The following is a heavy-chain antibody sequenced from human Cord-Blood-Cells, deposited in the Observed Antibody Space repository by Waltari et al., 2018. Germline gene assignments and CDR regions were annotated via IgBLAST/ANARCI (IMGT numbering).Heavy chain of an antibody. CDR1: GYTFTSYG. V-gene: IGHV1-18*01. CDR3: ARDPYGSGSYYKKYFDY. Sequence: QVQLVQSGAEVKKPGASVKVSCKASGYTFTSYGLSWVRQAPGQGLEWMGWISAYNGNTNYAQKLQGRVTMTTDTSTSTAYMELRSLRSDDTAVYYWARDPYGSGSYYKKYFDYWGQGTLVTVSS. J-gene: IGHJ4*02. CDR2: ISAYNGNT. D-gene: IGHD3-10*01.